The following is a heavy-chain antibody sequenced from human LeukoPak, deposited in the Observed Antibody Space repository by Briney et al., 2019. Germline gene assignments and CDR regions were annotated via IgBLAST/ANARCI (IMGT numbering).Heavy chain of an antibody. D-gene: IGHD1-26*01. J-gene: IGHJ4*02. CDR1: GFTFNNYA. CDR3: ARDFGHASGTYMVY. V-gene: IGHV3-30*04. CDR2: ISSDGRKP. Sequence: PGGSLRLSCAASGFTFNNYAMQWVRQAPGRGLEWVAVISSDGRKPYYADAVKGRFTISRDNSKNTVYMQMNGLRAEDTAVYYCARDFGHASGTYMVYWGQGTLVTVSS.